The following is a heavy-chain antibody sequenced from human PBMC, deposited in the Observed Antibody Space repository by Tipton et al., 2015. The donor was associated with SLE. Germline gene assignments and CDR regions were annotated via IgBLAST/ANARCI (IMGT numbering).Heavy chain of an antibody. D-gene: IGHD1-26*01. CDR2: IKQDGSEK. V-gene: IGHV3-7*01. J-gene: IGHJ4*02. CDR1: GFTFSSYW. CDR3: ASGQRQWELPH. Sequence: GSLRLSCAASGFTFSSYWMSWVRQAPGKGLEWVANIKQDGSEKYYVDSVKGRFTISRDNAKNSLYLQMNSLRAEDTAVYYCASGQRQWELPHWGQGTLVTVSS.